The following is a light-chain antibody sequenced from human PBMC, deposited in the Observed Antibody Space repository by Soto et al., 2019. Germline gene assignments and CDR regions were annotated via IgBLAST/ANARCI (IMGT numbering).Light chain of an antibody. V-gene: IGKV3D-11*01. Sequence: EVVMRQSPATLSVSPGEGATLSCRASQGIGDTLAWYQHKPGQTPRLRIYDASNRATGIPARFSGSGSGTDFTLTISSLEPEDFAVYYCQQRSNLFGQGTKVDIK. CDR1: QGIGDT. CDR2: DAS. J-gene: IGKJ1*01. CDR3: QQRSNL.